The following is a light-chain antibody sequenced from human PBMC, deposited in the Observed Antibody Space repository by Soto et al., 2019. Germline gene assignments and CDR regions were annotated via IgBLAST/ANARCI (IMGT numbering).Light chain of an antibody. CDR1: SSDIGAGYD. CDR2: GNS. J-gene: IGLJ1*01. V-gene: IGLV1-40*01. CDR3: QSYDSSLRPQRG. Sequence: QSVLTQPPSVSGAPGQRVTISCTGSSSDIGAGYDVHWYQQPPGTAPKLLIYGNSNRPSGVPDRFSGSKSGTSASLAITGLQAEDEADESGQSYDSSLRPQRGFGKGTKVTVL.